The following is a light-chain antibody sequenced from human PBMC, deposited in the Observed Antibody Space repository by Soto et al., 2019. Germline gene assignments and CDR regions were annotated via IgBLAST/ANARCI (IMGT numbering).Light chain of an antibody. CDR1: QSVSSY. CDR2: DAS. V-gene: IGKV3-11*01. Sequence: EIVLTQSLATLSLSPGERATFSCRASQSVSSYLAWYQQKPGQSPRLLIYDASNRATGIPARFSGSGSGTDFTLTISSLEPEDFAVYYCQQRSTWPLTFGGGTKVEIK. J-gene: IGKJ4*01. CDR3: QQRSTWPLT.